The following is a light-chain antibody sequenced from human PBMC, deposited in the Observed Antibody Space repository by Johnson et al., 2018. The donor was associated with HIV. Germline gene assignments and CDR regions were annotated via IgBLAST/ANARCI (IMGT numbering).Light chain of an antibody. CDR1: SSNIGNNY. V-gene: IGLV1-51*01. CDR3: GTWDSSLSAARV. Sequence: QSVLTQPPSVSAAPGQKVTISCSGSSSNIGNNYVSWYQQLPGTAPKLLIYDNNRRPSGTPDRFSGSKSGTSATLGITGLQTGDEADYYCGTWDSSLSAARVFGTGTKVTVL. J-gene: IGLJ1*01. CDR2: DNN.